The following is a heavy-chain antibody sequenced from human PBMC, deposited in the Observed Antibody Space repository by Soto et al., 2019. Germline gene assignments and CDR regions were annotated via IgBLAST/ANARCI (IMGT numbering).Heavy chain of an antibody. Sequence: SETLALAFTVPDASISSCCYYWSWVRQHPGKGLQWIGYIYYSGSTYYNPSLKSRLTISVDTSKNQFSLHLSSATAADTAVYYCARLQQEYYFDYPGQGTPDTVSS. D-gene: IGHD6-6*01. V-gene: IGHV4-31*03. J-gene: IGHJ4*02. CDR2: IYYSGST. CDR1: DASISSCCYY. CDR3: ARLQQEYYFDY.